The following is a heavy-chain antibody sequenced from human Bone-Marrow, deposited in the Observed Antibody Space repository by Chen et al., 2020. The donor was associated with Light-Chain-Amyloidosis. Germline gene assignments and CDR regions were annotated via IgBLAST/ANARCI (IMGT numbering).Heavy chain of an antibody. V-gene: IGHV4-34*01. D-gene: IGHD3-3*01. J-gene: IGHJ6*03. CDR1: GGSFMGYY. Sequence: HVPLPQWGAGLLKPSETLSLTCAVYGGSFMGYYWRWTRQPPGKGLEWIGEINHSGSTNYNPSLKSRVTISVDTSKNQFSLKLSSVTAADTAVYYCARGTHYDFWSGYYYYYMDVWGKGTTVTVSS. CDR2: INHSGST. CDR3: ARGTHYDFWSGYYYYYMDV.